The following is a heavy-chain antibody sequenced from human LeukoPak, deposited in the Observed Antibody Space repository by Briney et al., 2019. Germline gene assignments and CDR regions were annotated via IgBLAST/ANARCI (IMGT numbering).Heavy chain of an antibody. CDR2: VSNSGDYI. V-gene: IGHV3-21*04. CDR1: GFSFSSYR. J-gene: IGHJ4*02. D-gene: IGHD5-18*01. CDR3: ARGRKYTSGYRVTELGSGYSDY. Sequence: GGSLRLSCAASGFSFSSYRMNWVRQAPGKGLEWVSSVSNSGDYIHYADSVKGRFTISRDNSKNSLYLQMNSLRAEDTAVYYCARGRKYTSGYRVTELGSGYSDYWGQGTLVTVSS.